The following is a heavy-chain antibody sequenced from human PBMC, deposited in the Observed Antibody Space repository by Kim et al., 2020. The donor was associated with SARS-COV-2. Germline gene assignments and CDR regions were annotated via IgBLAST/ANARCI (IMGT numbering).Heavy chain of an antibody. D-gene: IGHD3-9*01. CDR1: GFTFSSYS. CDR2: ISSSSNYI. CDR3: ARANPYYDILTGYYPGAFDI. V-gene: IGHV3-21*01. Sequence: GGSLRLSCAASGFTFSSYSMNWVRQAPGKGLEWVSSISSSSNYIYYADSVKGRFTISRDNAKNSLYLQKNSLRAEDTAVYYCARANPYYDILTGYYPGAFDIWGQGTMVTVSS. J-gene: IGHJ3*02.